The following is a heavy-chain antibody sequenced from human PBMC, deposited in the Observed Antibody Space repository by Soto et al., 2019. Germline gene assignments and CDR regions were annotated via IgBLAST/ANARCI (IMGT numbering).Heavy chain of an antibody. V-gene: IGHV5-51*01. J-gene: IGHJ4*02. CDR3: AYSGSYLRLDY. Sequence: GESLKISCKGSGYSFTSYWIGWVRQMPGKGLEWMGIIYPGDSYTNYSPSFQGHVTISADKSISTAYLQWSSLKASDTAMYYCAYSGSYLRLDYWGQRTLVTVSS. CDR2: IYPGDSYT. D-gene: IGHD1-26*01. CDR1: GYSFTSYW.